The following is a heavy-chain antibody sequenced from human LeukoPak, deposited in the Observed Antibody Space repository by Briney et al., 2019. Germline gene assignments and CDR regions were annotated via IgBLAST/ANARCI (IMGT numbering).Heavy chain of an antibody. CDR3: ARCSHDFWSGYYIDP. V-gene: IGHV4-31*03. Sequence: SQTLSLTCTVSGGSISSGGYYWSWIRQHPGKGLEWIVYIYYSGSTYYNPSLKSRVTISVDTSKNQFSLKLSSVTAADTAVYYCARCSHDFWSGYYIDPWGQGTLVTVSS. CDR2: IYYSGST. CDR1: GGSISSGGYY. D-gene: IGHD3-3*01. J-gene: IGHJ5*02.